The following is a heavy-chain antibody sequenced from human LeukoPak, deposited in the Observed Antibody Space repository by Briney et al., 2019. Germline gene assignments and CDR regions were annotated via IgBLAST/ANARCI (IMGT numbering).Heavy chain of an antibody. Sequence: PGGSLRLSCAASGFTVSTNYMSWVRQAPGKGLEWVSIMYRDGTTYYADSVKGRFTISRDNFKNTLYLQMNRLRAKDTAMYYCARDSGDGDYEPLNSWGPGTLVTVSS. D-gene: IGHD4-17*01. CDR3: ARDSGDGDYEPLNS. CDR2: MYRDGTT. J-gene: IGHJ5*02. V-gene: IGHV3-53*01. CDR1: GFTVSTNY.